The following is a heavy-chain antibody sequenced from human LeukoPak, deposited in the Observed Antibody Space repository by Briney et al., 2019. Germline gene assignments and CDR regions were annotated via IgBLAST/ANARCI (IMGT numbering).Heavy chain of an antibody. CDR2: ISAYNGNT. CDR3: ARDSGGGNPAPFDY. D-gene: IGHD4-23*01. Sequence: GASVKVSCKASGYTFTSYGISWVRQAPGLGLEWMGWISAYNGNTNYAQKLQGRVTMTTDTSTSTAYMELRSLRSDDTAAYYCARDSGGGNPAPFDYWGQGTLVTVSS. CDR1: GYTFTSYG. J-gene: IGHJ4*02. V-gene: IGHV1-18*01.